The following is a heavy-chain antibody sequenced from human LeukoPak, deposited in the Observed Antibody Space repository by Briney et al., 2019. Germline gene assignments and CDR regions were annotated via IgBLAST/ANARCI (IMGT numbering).Heavy chain of an antibody. D-gene: IGHD3-16*01. J-gene: IGHJ4*02. V-gene: IGHV1-2*02. CDR2: INPNSGGT. Sequence: ASVKVSCKASGYTFTSHAINWVRQAPGQGLEWMGWINPNSGGTNYAQKFQGRVTMTRDTSISTAYMELSRLRSDDTAVYYCARVDYDYVWGYYFDYWGQGTLVTVSS. CDR3: ARVDYDYVWGYYFDY. CDR1: GYTFTSHA.